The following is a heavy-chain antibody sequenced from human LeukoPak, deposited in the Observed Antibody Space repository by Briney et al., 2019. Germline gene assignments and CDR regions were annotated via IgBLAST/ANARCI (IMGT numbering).Heavy chain of an antibody. J-gene: IGHJ4*02. Sequence: ASVKVSCKASGYTFTSYYMHWVRQAPGQGLEWMGIINPSGGSTSYAQKFQGRVTMTRDTSTSTVYMELSSPRSEDTAVYYCARDAPTDYGDYVGDYWGQGTLVTVSS. V-gene: IGHV1-46*01. D-gene: IGHD4-17*01. CDR1: GYTFTSYY. CDR2: INPSGGST. CDR3: ARDAPTDYGDYVGDY.